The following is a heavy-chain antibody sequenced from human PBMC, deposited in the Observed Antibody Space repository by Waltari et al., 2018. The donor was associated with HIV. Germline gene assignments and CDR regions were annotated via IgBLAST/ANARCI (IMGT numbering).Heavy chain of an antibody. V-gene: IGHV3-74*01. Sequence: VQLVESGGGSIKTGGSLRLSCTASGFSVSNHWMDWVRQGPGKGLVWVARLNSDGSSRNYADAVKGRFVISRDNARKTVYLQLNSLRVEDTAMYFCARASHYIEFSTFDGDYYFDVWGRGTRVAVSS. CDR2: LNSDGSSR. J-gene: IGHJ4*02. D-gene: IGHD2-15*01. CDR3: ARASHYIEFSTFDGDYYFDV. CDR1: GFSVSNHW.